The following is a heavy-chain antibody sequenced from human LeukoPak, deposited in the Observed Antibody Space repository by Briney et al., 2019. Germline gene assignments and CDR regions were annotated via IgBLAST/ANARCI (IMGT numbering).Heavy chain of an antibody. V-gene: IGHV4-34*01. CDR2: INHSGST. CDR3: ARVPRRPGSYRPPYYMDV. Sequence: SSETLSLTCAVYGGSFSGYYWSWIRQPPGKGLEWIGEINHSGSTNYNPSLKSRVTISVDTSKNQFSLKLSSVTAADTAVYYCARVPRRPGSYRPPYYMDVWGKGTTVTVSS. D-gene: IGHD3-16*02. CDR1: GGSFSGYY. J-gene: IGHJ6*03.